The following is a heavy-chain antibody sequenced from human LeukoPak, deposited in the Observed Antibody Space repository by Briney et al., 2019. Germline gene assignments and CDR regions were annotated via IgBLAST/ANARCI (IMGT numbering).Heavy chain of an antibody. CDR2: INHSGST. D-gene: IGHD1-26*01. Sequence: SETLSLTCAVYGGSFSGYYWSWIRQPQGKGQEWIGEINHSGSTNYNPSLKSRVTISVDTSKNQFSLKLSSVTAADTAVYYCARSSPTACYGMDVWGKGTTVTVSS. V-gene: IGHV4-34*01. CDR1: GGSFSGYY. J-gene: IGHJ6*04. CDR3: ARSSPTACYGMDV.